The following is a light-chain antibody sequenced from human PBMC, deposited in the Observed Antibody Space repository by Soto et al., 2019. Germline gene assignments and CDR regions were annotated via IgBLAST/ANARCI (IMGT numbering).Light chain of an antibody. CDR2: EVS. J-gene: IGLJ1*01. CDR1: SSDVGAYKY. CDR3: NSYAGDIIRFV. Sequence: QSALTQPASVSGSPGQSVTISCTGTSSDVGAYKYVSWYQQHPGKAPKLMIYEVSNRPSGVSNRFSGSKSGNTASLTISELQADDEADYYCNSYAGDIIRFVFGTGTKLTVL. V-gene: IGLV2-14*01.